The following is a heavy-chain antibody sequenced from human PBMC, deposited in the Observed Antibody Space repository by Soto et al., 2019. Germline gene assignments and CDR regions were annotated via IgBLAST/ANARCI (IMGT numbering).Heavy chain of an antibody. Sequence: GGSLRLSCAASGFTFSSYSINWVRQAPGKGLEWVSSISSSSIYIYYADSVKGRFTISRDNAKNSLYLQMNSLRAEDTAVYYCASSVVVLVRPFDYWGQLTLVAVSS. CDR3: ASSVVVLVRPFDY. V-gene: IGHV3-21*01. CDR1: GFTFSSYS. CDR2: ISSSSIYI. D-gene: IGHD3-22*01. J-gene: IGHJ4*02.